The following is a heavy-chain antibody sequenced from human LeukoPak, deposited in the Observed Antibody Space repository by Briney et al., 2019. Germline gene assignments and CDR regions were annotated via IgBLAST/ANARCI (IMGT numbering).Heavy chain of an antibody. J-gene: IGHJ5*02. CDR1: GGSISSSSYY. CDR2: IYYSGST. Sequence: PSQTLSLTCTVSGGSISSSSYYWGWIRQPPGKGLEWIGSIYYSGSTYYNPSLKSRVTISVDTSKNQFSLKLSSVTAADTAVYYCARGAGMTSCSSTSCYLLGWFDPWGQGTLVTVSS. CDR3: ARGAGMTSCSSTSCYLLGWFDP. D-gene: IGHD2-2*01. V-gene: IGHV4-39*07.